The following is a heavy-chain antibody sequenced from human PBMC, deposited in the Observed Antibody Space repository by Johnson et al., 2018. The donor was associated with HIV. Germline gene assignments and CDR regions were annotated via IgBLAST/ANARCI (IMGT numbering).Heavy chain of an antibody. CDR1: GFTFSNSA. J-gene: IGHJ3*02. Sequence: VLLVESGGGVVQPGRSLRLSCAASGFTFSNSAMHWVRQAPGKGLEWVSGINWNGGSTGYADSVKGRFTISRDNAKNSLYLQMNSLRAEDTALYYCARGAPWSGSDAFDIWGQGTMVTVSS. CDR2: INWNGGST. V-gene: IGHV3-20*04. D-gene: IGHD3-3*01. CDR3: ARGAPWSGSDAFDI.